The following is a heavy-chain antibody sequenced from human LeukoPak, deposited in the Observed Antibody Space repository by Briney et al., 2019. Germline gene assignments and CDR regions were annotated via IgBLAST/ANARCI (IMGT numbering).Heavy chain of an antibody. CDR2: IYPGDSDT. CDR3: ARTIVGATKGDYYYYYMDV. D-gene: IGHD1-26*01. Sequence: HGESLKISCKGSGYSFTSYWIGWVRQMPGKGLEWMGIIYPGDSDTRYSPSFQGQVTISADKSISTAYLQWSSLKASDTAMYYCARTIVGATKGDYYYYYMDVWGKGTTVTVSS. CDR1: GYSFTSYW. V-gene: IGHV5-51*01. J-gene: IGHJ6*03.